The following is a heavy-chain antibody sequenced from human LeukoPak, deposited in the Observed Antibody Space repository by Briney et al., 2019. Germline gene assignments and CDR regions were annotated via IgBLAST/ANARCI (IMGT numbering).Heavy chain of an antibody. CDR1: GGSISSYY. V-gene: IGHV4-59*01. CDR3: ARVSRYFDWSDAFDI. J-gene: IGHJ3*02. D-gene: IGHD3-9*01. CDR2: IYYSGST. Sequence: SETLSLTCTVSGGSISSYYWSWIRQPPGKGLEWIGYIYYSGSTNYNPSLTSRVTISVDTSKNQFSLKLSSVTAADTAVYYCARVSRYFDWSDAFDIWGQGTMVTVSS.